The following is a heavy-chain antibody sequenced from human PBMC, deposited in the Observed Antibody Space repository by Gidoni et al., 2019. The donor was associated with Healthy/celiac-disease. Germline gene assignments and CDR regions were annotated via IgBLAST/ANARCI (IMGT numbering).Heavy chain of an antibody. Sequence: QVQLVQSGAEVKKPGYSVKVSCKASGGTFSSYAISWVRQAPGQGLEWMGRIIPILGIANYAQKFQGRVTITADKSTSTAYMELSSLRSEDTAVYYCARGGSHTPGDYWGQGTLVTVSS. J-gene: IGHJ4*02. CDR3: ARGGSHTPGDY. D-gene: IGHD3-16*01. V-gene: IGHV1-69*04. CDR1: GGTFSSYA. CDR2: IIPILGIA.